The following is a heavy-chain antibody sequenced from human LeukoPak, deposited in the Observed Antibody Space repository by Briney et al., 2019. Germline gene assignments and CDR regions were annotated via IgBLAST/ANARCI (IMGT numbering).Heavy chain of an antibody. V-gene: IGHV1-2*02. D-gene: IGHD5-24*01. CDR2: INPNSGGT. Sequence: ASVKVSCKTSGYTFTGFYMHWVRQAPGQGLEWMGRINPNSGGTNYAQKFQGRVTMTRDTSISTGYMELSRLTSDDTAIYYCARKGDGYTFGCWGQGTLVTVSS. J-gene: IGHJ4*02. CDR1: GYTFTGFY. CDR3: ARKGDGYTFGC.